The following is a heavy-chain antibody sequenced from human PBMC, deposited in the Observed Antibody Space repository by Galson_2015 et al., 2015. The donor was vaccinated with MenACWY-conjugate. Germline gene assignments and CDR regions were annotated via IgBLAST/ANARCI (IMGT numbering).Heavy chain of an antibody. J-gene: IGHJ4*02. CDR3: ARHSTDLSLDS. Sequence: SLRLSCADSRLTFGHYYMSWTRQAPGKGLEWISFTSSGGSQTNYADSVKGRFTISRDNVKNSLYLQMNSLKIDDTAIYYCARHSTDLSLDSWGQGTLVTVAS. CDR2: TSSGGSQT. CDR1: RLTFGHYY. V-gene: IGHV3-11*06. D-gene: IGHD1-26*01.